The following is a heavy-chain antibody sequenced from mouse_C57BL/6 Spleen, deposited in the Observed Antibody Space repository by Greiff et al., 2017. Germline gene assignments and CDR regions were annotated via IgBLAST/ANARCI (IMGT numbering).Heavy chain of an antibody. CDR2: ISSGGDYI. J-gene: IGHJ4*01. D-gene: IGHD2-5*01. CDR3: TRGGVTTYYAMDY. V-gene: IGHV5-9-1*02. Sequence: EVKLVESGEGLVKPGGSLKLSCAASGFTFSSYAMSWVRQTPEKRLEWVAYISSGGDYIYYADTVKGRFTISRDNARNTLYLQMSSLKSEDTAMYYCTRGGVTTYYAMDYWGQGTSVTVSS. CDR1: GFTFSSYA.